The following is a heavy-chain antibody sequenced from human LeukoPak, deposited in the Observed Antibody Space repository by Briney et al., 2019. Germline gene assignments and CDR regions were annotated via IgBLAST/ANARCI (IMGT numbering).Heavy chain of an antibody. D-gene: IGHD3-9*01. J-gene: IGHJ6*02. CDR2: INHSGST. CDR3: VRDHWLQSSNKWFYYGMDV. V-gene: IGHV4-34*01. Sequence: SETLSLTCAVYGGSFSGYYWSWIRQPPGKGLEWIGEINHSGSTNYNPSLKSRVTISVDTSKNQFSLNLRSVTAADTAVYYCVRDHWLQSSNKWFYYGMDVWGQGTTVTVSS. CDR1: GGSFSGYY.